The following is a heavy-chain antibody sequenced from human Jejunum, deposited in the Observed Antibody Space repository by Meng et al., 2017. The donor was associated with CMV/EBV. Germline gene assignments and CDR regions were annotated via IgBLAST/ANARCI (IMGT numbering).Heavy chain of an antibody. Sequence: FAVYTINWVRQVPGKGLEWFSLVSRTGDITYYADSMKGRFTISRDNSKNSLYLHMNSVRTEDTALYYCVKEGPHCINGVCPAFDIWGRGTMVTVSS. CDR3: VKEGPHCINGVCPAFDI. V-gene: IGHV3-43*01. CDR1: FAVYT. CDR2: VSRTGDIT. J-gene: IGHJ3*02. D-gene: IGHD2-8*01.